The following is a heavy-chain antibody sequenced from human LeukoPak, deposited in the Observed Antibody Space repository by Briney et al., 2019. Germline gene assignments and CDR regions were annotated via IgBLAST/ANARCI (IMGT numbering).Heavy chain of an antibody. CDR3: ARGGVSSSWYRTPDY. V-gene: IGHV1-18*01. J-gene: IGHJ4*02. CDR2: ISTYNGNT. CDR1: GYTFTNYG. D-gene: IGHD6-13*01. Sequence: ASVKVSCKASGYTFTNYGISWVRQAPGQGLEWVGWISTYNGNTNYAQKFQGRVTMTTDTSTSTAYMELRRLRSDDTAVYYCARGGVSSSWYRTPDYWGQGTLVAVSS.